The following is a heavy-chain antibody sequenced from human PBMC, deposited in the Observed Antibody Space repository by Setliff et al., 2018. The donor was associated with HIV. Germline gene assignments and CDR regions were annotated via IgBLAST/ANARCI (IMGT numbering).Heavy chain of an antibody. D-gene: IGHD3-10*01. V-gene: IGHV7-4-1*02. J-gene: IGHJ6*02. CDR3: ARVQAVGCGSGSYDPLYYGMDV. CDR2: INTNTGNP. Sequence: ASVKVSCKASGYTFTSYAMNWVRQAPGQGLEWMGWINTNTGNPTYAQGFTGRFVFSLDTSVSTAYLQISSLKAEDTAVYYCARVQAVGCGSGSYDPLYYGMDVWGQGTTVTVSS. CDR1: GYTFTSYA.